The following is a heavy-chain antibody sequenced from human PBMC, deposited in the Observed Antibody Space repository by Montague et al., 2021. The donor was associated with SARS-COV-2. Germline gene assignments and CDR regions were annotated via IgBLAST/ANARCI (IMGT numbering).Heavy chain of an antibody. Sequence: SETLSLTCTVSGDSIRNSDYSWGWVRQPPGKGLEWIGNIYNGGTTFYNPSLKSRVTIFVDTSKNQFSLKLSSVTAADTAVYFCARAYYGVNDAFDIWGQGTLVTVSS. CDR1: GDSIRNSDYS. CDR3: ARAYYGVNDAFDI. D-gene: IGHD2/OR15-2a*01. V-gene: IGHV4-39*07. J-gene: IGHJ4*02. CDR2: IYNGGTT.